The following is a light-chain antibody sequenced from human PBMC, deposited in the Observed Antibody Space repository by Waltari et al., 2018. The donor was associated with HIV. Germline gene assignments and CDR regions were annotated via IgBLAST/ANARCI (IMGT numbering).Light chain of an antibody. CDR3: QQYENVPIT. CDR2: DAS. Sequence: TITCQASQDINNYLNWYQQKSGKAPKLLFYDASNLETGVPSRLSGNGSGTDFTLTISSLQPEDIGTYYCQQYENVPITFGQGTRLEIK. CDR1: QDINNY. J-gene: IGKJ5*01. V-gene: IGKV1-33*01.